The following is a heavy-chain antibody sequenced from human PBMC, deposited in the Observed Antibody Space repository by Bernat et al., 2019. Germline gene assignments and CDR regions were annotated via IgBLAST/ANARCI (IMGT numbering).Heavy chain of an antibody. J-gene: IGHJ4*02. Sequence: QVQLQESGPGLVKSSETLSLTCIVSGASIRSNYWSWIRQPPGKGLEWSGYFDYTGSTNYNPSLKSRVTISGDTSRNQFSLKLYSVTAADTAVYYCAREISSAYYHFDYWGQGTLVTVSS. D-gene: IGHD6-19*01. V-gene: IGHV4-59*01. CDR1: GASIRSNY. CDR3: AREISSAYYHFDY. CDR2: FDYTGST.